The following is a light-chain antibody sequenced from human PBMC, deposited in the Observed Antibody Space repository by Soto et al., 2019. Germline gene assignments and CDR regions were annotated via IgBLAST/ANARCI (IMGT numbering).Light chain of an antibody. CDR3: QQYNSERT. J-gene: IGKJ1*01. V-gene: IGKV1-5*01. CDR1: QSISGR. Sequence: DIQMTQSPSTLSASVGDRVTITCRASQSISGRLAWYQQKPGKAPKLLIYAASSLESGVPSRFSGSGSGTEFILTISSLQLDDFATYYCQQYNSERTFGQGTKVEIK. CDR2: AAS.